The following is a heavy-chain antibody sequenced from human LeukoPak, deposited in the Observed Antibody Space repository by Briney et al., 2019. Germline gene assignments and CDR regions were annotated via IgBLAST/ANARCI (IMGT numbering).Heavy chain of an antibody. CDR2: ISSSSSYI. J-gene: IGHJ4*02. Sequence: PGGSLRLSCAASGFTFSNHWMHWVRQAPGKGLVWVSSISSSSSYIYYADSVKGRFTISRDNSKNTLYLQMNSLRAEDTAVYYCAKRGFWSGYYTRWYCFDYWGQGTLVTVSS. CDR3: AKRGFWSGYYTRWYCFDY. D-gene: IGHD3-3*01. V-gene: IGHV3-21*04. CDR1: GFTFSNHW.